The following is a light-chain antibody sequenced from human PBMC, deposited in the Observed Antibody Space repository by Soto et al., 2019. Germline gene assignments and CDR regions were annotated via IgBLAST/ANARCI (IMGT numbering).Light chain of an antibody. CDR1: QIVSSN. CDR3: QQYGSSPRT. J-gene: IGKJ1*01. CDR2: GAS. V-gene: IGKV3-20*01. Sequence: EIVMTQSPATLSVSPGGRASLSCSASQIVSSNLAWYQQKPGQAPRLLIYGASTRATGIPDRFTGSGSGTDFILTISRLEPEDFAVYYCQQYGSSPRTFGQGTKV.